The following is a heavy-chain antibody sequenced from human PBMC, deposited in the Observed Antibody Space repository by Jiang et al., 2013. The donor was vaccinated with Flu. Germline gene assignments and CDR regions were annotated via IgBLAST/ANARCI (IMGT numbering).Heavy chain of an antibody. CDR3: ARHSPFSGGRWFDS. V-gene: IGHV4-59*01. J-gene: IGHJ5*01. CDR2: VKYSGSI. D-gene: IGHD2-21*01. CDR1: GGSISGDY. Sequence: GSGLVKPSETLSLTCSVSGGSISGDYWSWIRQPPGKGLEWIGSVKYSGSINYNPSLKSRVTISVDTSKNQLYLKLNSVTAADTAMYHCARHSPFSGGRWFDSWGQGTLVTVSS.